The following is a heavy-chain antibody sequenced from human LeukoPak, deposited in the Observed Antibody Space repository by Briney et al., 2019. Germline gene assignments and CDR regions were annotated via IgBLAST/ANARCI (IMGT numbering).Heavy chain of an antibody. D-gene: IGHD1-26*01. CDR3: ARDRGGTFDY. CDR2: IIPIFGTA. J-gene: IGHJ4*02. CDR1: GGTFSSYA. V-gene: IGHV1-69*05. Sequence: SVKVSCKASGGTFSSYAISWVRQAPGQGLEWMGGIIPIFGTANYAQKLQGRVTMTTDTSTSTAYMELRSPRSDDTAVYYCARDRGGTFDYWGQGTLVTVSS.